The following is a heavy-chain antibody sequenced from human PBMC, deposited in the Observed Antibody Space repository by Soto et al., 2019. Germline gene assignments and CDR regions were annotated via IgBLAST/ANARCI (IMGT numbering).Heavy chain of an antibody. J-gene: IGHJ3*02. Sequence: GGSLRLSCAASGFTFSNYVMNWVRQAPGKGLEWVSTISYSADKTFYADSVKGRFTISRDNSRDTLFLQMNSLRADDAAVYYCARRARTATTNWGAFDIWGQGTMVNVSS. CDR2: ISYSADKT. V-gene: IGHV3-23*01. CDR1: GFTFSNYV. D-gene: IGHD1-7*01. CDR3: ARRARTATTNWGAFDI.